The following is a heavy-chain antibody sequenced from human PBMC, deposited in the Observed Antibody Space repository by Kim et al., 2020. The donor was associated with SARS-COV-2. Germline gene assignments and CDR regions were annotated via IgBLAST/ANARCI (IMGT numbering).Heavy chain of an antibody. Sequence: GSLRLSCAASGFTVSSNYISWVRQAPGQGLEWVSVIYSGGSTYYADSVKDRFTISRDNSKNTLYLQMNSLRAGDTAVYYCAREKSSGYSSDAFDIWGQGTMVTVSS. D-gene: IGHD3-22*01. CDR3: AREKSSGYSSDAFDI. J-gene: IGHJ3*02. CDR2: IYSGGST. CDR1: GFTVSSNY. V-gene: IGHV3-53*01.